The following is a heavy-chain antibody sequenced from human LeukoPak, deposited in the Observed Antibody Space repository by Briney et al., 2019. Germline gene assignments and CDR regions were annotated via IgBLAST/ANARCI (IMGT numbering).Heavy chain of an antibody. V-gene: IGHV1-58*02. Sequence: SVKVSCKASGFTFTSSAMLWVRQARGQRLEWIGWIVVGSGNTNYAQKFQERVTITRDMSTSTAYMELSSLRSEDTAVYYCAATPYCGGDCYPGYYGMDVWGQGTTVTVSS. CDR2: IVVGSGNT. CDR1: GFTFTSSA. J-gene: IGHJ6*02. CDR3: AATPYCGGDCYPGYYGMDV. D-gene: IGHD2-21*02.